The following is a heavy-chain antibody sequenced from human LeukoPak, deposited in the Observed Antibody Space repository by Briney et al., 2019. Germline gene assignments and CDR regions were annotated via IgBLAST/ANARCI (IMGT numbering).Heavy chain of an antibody. J-gene: IGHJ4*02. D-gene: IGHD6-13*01. CDR1: GYTFTSYG. V-gene: IGHV1-46*01. CDR2: INPSGGST. CDR3: ASSRSSPPQKMN. Sequence: ASVKVSCKASGYTFTSYGISWVRQAPGQGLEWMGIINPSGGSTSYAQKFQGRVTMTRDTSTSTVYMELSSLRSEDTAVYYCASSRSSPPQKMNWGQGTLVTVSS.